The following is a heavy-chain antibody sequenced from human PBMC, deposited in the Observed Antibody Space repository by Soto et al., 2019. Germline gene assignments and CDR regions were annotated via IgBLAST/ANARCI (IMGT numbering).Heavy chain of an antibody. D-gene: IGHD3-10*01. CDR1: GFTFNNYA. V-gene: IGHV3-23*01. Sequence: PGGSLRLSCAASGFTFNNYAMSWVRQAPGKGLEWVSSISGSGGTTHYRDSVKGRFTISRDNSKNTMYLQMIILRAEDTALYYCAKSGRPSAGYWFDPWGQGTLVTVSS. CDR3: AKSGRPSAGYWFDP. J-gene: IGHJ5*02. CDR2: ISGSGGTT.